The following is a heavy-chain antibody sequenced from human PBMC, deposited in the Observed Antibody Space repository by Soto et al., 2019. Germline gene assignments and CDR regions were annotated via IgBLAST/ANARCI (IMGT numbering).Heavy chain of an antibody. J-gene: IGHJ3*01. CDR1: GFTFSSYG. D-gene: IGHD6-25*01. CDR2: IWYDGSNK. V-gene: IGHV3-33*01. Sequence: QVQLVESGGGVVQPGRSLRLSCAASGFTFSSYGMHWVRQAPGKGLEWVAVIWYDGSNKYYADSVKGRFTISRDNSKNTLYLQMNCLRAEDTAVYYCARVRQDDAFDLWGQGTMVTVSS. CDR3: ARVRQDDAFDL.